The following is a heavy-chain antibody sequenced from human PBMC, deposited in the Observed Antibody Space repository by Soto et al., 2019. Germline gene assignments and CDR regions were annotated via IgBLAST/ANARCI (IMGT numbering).Heavy chain of an antibody. Sequence: GESLKISCKGSGYSFTHYWLGWVRQRPGKGLEWMGIIYPGDSDTRYSPSFQGQVTISADKSISTAYLQWSSLKASDTAMYYCAIYVGYYYDSSGYPYFDYWGQGTLVTVSS. V-gene: IGHV5-51*01. CDR2: IYPGDSDT. CDR1: GYSFTHYW. J-gene: IGHJ4*02. D-gene: IGHD3-22*01. CDR3: AIYVGYYYDSSGYPYFDY.